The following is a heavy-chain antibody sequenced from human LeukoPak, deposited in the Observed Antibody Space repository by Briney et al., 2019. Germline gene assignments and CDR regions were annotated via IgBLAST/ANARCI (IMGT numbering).Heavy chain of an antibody. J-gene: IGHJ4*02. D-gene: IGHD3-22*01. V-gene: IGHV4-38-2*01. CDR3: ASYPGYYDSSGYYSTDYFDY. CDR2: IYHSGST. Sequence: SETLSLTCAVSGYSISSGYYWGWIRQPPVKGLEWIGSIYHSGSTYYNPSLKSRVTISVDTSKNQFSLKLSSVTAADTAVYYCASYPGYYDSSGYYSTDYFDYWGQGTLVTVSS. CDR1: GYSISSGYY.